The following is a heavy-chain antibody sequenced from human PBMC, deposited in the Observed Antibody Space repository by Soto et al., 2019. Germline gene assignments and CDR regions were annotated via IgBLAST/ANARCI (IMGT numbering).Heavy chain of an antibody. V-gene: IGHV4-59*01. Sequence: SETLSLTCTVSGGSISSYYWSWIRQPPGKGLEWIGYIYYSGSTDYNPSLKSRVTISVDMSKNQFSLKLSSVTAADTAVYYCARQYAIAARPGRLRFDYWGQRTMVTVYS. J-gene: IGHJ4*02. D-gene: IGHD6-6*01. CDR1: GGSISSYY. CDR3: ARQYAIAARPGRLRFDY. CDR2: IYYSGST.